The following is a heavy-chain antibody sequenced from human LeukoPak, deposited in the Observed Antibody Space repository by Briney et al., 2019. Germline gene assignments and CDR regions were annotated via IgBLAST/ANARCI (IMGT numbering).Heavy chain of an antibody. J-gene: IGHJ4*02. CDR3: AKDYGDYVGWIYYFDY. CDR1: GFSFSTYW. CDR2: ISGSGGST. V-gene: IGHV3-23*01. Sequence: GGSLRLSCAASGFSFSTYWMAWVRQAPGKGLEWVSAISGSGGSTYYAGSVKGRFTISRDNSKNTLYLQMNSLRAEDTAVYYCAKDYGDYVGWIYYFDYWGQGTLVTVSS. D-gene: IGHD4-17*01.